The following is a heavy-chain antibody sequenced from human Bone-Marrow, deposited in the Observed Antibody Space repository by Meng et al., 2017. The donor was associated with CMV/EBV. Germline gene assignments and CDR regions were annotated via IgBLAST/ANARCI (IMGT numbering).Heavy chain of an antibody. D-gene: IGHD6-6*01. J-gene: IGHJ6*02. CDR1: GGTFSSYT. V-gene: IGHV1-69*04. CDR2: IIPILGIA. Sequence: SVKVSCKASGGTFSSYTISWVRQAPGQGLEWMGRIIPILGIANYAQKFQGRVTITADKSTSTAYMELSSLRSEDTAVYYCARDKQLVLETHRYYGMDVWGQGPTVPVSS. CDR3: ARDKQLVLETHRYYGMDV.